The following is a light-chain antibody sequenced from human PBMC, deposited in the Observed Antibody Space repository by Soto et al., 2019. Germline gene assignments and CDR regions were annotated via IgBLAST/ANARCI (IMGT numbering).Light chain of an antibody. V-gene: IGKV3-20*01. Sequence: ENVLTQSPGTLSLSPGERATPSCRAIQTVSSTYLAWYQQKPGQAPRLLIYGASTRATGIPDRFSGSGSGTDFTLTISRLEPEDSAVYYCQQYGSSPTWTFGQGTKVDIK. J-gene: IGKJ1*01. CDR1: QTVSSTY. CDR3: QQYGSSPTWT. CDR2: GAS.